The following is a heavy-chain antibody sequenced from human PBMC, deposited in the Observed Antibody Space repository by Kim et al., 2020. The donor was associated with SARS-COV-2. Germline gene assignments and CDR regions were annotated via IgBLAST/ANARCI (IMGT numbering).Heavy chain of an antibody. D-gene: IGHD6-13*01. CDR1: GGSISGYY. V-gene: IGHV4-59*01. Sequence: SETLSLTCTVFGGSISGYYWSWIRQSPGKGLEWIGYVYYLGSTNYNPSLRSRVTISVDTSKNQFSLRLTSVTAAVTAVYYCARGSRSWNNWFDPWGQGTLVTVSS. CDR2: VYYLGST. J-gene: IGHJ5*01. CDR3: ARGSRSWNNWFDP.